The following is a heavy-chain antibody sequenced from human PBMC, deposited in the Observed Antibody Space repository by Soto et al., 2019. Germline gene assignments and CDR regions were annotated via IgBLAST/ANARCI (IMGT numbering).Heavy chain of an antibody. CDR3: TADKNPGCSSTSCCYFDY. V-gene: IGHV3-15*01. Sequence: GGSLRLSCAASGFTFSNAWMSWVRQAPGKGLEWVGRIKSKTDGGTTDYAAPVKGRFTISRDDSKNTLYLQMNSLKTEDTAVYYCTADKNPGCSSTSCCYFDYWGQGTLVTVSS. CDR2: IKSKTDGGTT. D-gene: IGHD2-2*01. CDR1: GFTFSNAW. J-gene: IGHJ4*02.